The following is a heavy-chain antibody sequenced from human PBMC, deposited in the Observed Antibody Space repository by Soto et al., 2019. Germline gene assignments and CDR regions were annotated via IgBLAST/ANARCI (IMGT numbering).Heavy chain of an antibody. CDR3: ARRYGSGTWGWIDP. J-gene: IGHJ5*02. CDR2: INSDSNTI. Sequence: EVQLVESGGGLVQPGGSLRLSCAASGFTFSTYAMNWVRQAPGKGLEWISYINSDSNTIYYADSVKGRFTISRDNAKDSLYLQMNSLRAEDTAEYYCARRYGSGTWGWIDPWGQGTLVTVSS. D-gene: IGHD3-10*01. CDR1: GFTFSTYA. V-gene: IGHV3-48*01.